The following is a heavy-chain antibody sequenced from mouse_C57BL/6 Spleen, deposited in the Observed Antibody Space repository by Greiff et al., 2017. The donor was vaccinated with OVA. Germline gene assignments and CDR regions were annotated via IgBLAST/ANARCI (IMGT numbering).Heavy chain of an antibody. V-gene: IGHV14-4*01. J-gene: IGHJ4*01. D-gene: IGHD1-3*01. Sequence: EVQLQQSGAELVRPGASVKLSCTASGFNIKDDYMHWVKQRPEQGLEWIGWIDPEDGDTEYASKFQGKATITADTSSNTAYLQLSSLTSEDAAVYCCAKWYGMDYWGQGTSVTVSS. CDR1: GFNIKDDY. CDR3: AKWYGMDY. CDR2: IDPEDGDT.